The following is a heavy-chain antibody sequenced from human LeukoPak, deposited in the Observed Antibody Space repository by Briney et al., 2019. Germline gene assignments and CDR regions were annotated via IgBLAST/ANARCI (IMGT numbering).Heavy chain of an antibody. CDR2: IWYDGSNE. V-gene: IGHV3-33*01. J-gene: IGHJ4*02. D-gene: IGHD6-19*01. CDR3: ARWSRYSSGWYELDY. CDR1: GFTFSAYG. Sequence: GGSLRLSCAASGFTFSAYGMHWVRQAPGKGLEWVALIWYDGSNEKYATSVKGRFTISRDNSKNTLFLQMNSLRAEDTAVYYCARWSRYSSGWYELDYWGQGILVTVSS.